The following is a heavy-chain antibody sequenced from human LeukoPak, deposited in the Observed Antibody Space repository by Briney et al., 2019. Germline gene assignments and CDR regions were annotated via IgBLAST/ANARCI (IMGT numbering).Heavy chain of an antibody. CDR3: ASERPATENWFFDL. J-gene: IGHJ2*01. V-gene: IGHV4-4*02. CDR1: GDSITSTNW. CDR2: IFHNGNN. Sequence: PSETLSLTCGVSGDSITSTNWWAWVRQSPGKGLQWIGDIFHNGNNNYNPSLKSRVTISVDTSKSQFSLNLSSVTAADTAVYYCASERPATENWFFDLWGRGTLVTVSS. D-gene: IGHD1-26*01.